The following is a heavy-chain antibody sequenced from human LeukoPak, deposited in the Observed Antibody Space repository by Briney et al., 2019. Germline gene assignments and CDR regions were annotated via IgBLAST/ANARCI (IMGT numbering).Heavy chain of an antibody. V-gene: IGHV4-31*03. CDR2: IYYSGST. J-gene: IGHJ4*02. CDR1: GGAISGGGYY. Sequence: SDTLSLTCTVAGGAISGGGYYWSWIRQHPGKGLEWIGYIYYSGSTYYNPSLKSRVTISVDTSKNQFSLKLSSVTAADTAVYYCARDPGSYSDYWGQGTLVTVSS. D-gene: IGHD1-26*01. CDR3: ARDPGSYSDY.